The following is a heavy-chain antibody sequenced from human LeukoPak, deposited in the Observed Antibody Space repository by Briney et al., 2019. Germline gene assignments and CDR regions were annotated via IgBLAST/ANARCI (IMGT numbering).Heavy chain of an antibody. Sequence: GASVKVSCKASGYTFTGYYMHWVRQAPGQGLEWMGWINPNSGGTNYAQKFQGRVTMTRDTSISTAYMELSRLRSDGTAVYYCARERQQLRKNWFDPWGQGTLVTVSS. D-gene: IGHD6-13*01. J-gene: IGHJ5*02. CDR3: ARERQQLRKNWFDP. CDR1: GYTFTGYY. V-gene: IGHV1-2*02. CDR2: INPNSGGT.